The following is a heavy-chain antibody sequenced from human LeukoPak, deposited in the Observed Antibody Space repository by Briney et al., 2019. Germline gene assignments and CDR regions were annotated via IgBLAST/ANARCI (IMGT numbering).Heavy chain of an antibody. CDR1: GFTFANYA. V-gene: IGHV3-23*01. CDR2: ISGSGGST. CDR3: AKDAKPYYYDSSGYYYAGAFDI. D-gene: IGHD3-22*01. J-gene: IGHJ3*02. Sequence: PGGSLRLSCAASGFTFANYAMSWVRQAPGRGLEWVSAISGSGGSTYYADSVKGRFTISRDNSKNTLHLQMNSLRAEDTAVYYCAKDAKPYYYDSSGYYYAGAFDIWGQGTMVTVSS.